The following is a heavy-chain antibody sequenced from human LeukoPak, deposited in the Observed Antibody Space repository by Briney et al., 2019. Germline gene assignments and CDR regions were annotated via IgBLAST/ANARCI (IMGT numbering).Heavy chain of an antibody. J-gene: IGHJ6*03. D-gene: IGHD2-15*01. Sequence: ASVKVSCKASGYTFTGYYMHWVRQAPEQGLEWMGWINPNSGGTNYAQKFQGRVTMTRDTSISTAYMELSRLRSDDTAVYYCARAPNCSGGSCYTLYYYYYMDVWGKGTTATVSS. CDR3: ARAPNCSGGSCYTLYYYYYMDV. CDR2: INPNSGGT. CDR1: GYTFTGYY. V-gene: IGHV1-2*02.